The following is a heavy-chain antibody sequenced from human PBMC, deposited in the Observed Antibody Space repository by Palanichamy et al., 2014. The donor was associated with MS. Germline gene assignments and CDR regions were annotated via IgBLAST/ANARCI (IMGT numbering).Heavy chain of an antibody. CDR1: GFTFSSYG. CDR3: AKEVEGGWFDP. Sequence: QVQLVESGGGVVQPGRSLRLSCAASGFTFSSYGMHWVRQAPGKGLEWVAVISYDGSNKYYADSVKGRFTISRDNSKNTLYLQMNSLRAEDTAVYYCAKEVEGGWFDPWGQGTLVTVSS. CDR2: ISYDGSNK. V-gene: IGHV3-30*18. D-gene: IGHD2-15*01. J-gene: IGHJ5*02.